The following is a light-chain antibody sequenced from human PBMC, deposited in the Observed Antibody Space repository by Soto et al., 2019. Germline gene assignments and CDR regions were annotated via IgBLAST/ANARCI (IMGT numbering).Light chain of an antibody. CDR2: AAS. Sequence: DIQMTQSPSSLSASVGDRVNITCRASQSISSSLNWYQQQPGKAPRLLIYAASSLQSDVPSRFSGGGSGTDFTLTIRSLQPEDFATYSCQQSDSTPYTFGQGTKLEI. V-gene: IGKV1-39*01. CDR1: QSISSS. J-gene: IGKJ2*01. CDR3: QQSDSTPYT.